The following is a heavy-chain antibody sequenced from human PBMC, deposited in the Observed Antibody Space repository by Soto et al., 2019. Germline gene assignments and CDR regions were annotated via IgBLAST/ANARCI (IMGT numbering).Heavy chain of an antibody. V-gene: IGHV1-69*01. Sequence: QEQLVQSGTEVKKPGSSVKVSCKDSGGLFSSFAISWVRQAPGQGLEWLGGIIPVFGTTNYAEKFQDRVTITADESTNTAYMELSSLTSGDTAMYYCARGGGPYVWFNEFWGQGTLVTVSS. D-gene: IGHD3-16*01. J-gene: IGHJ4*02. CDR3: ARGGGPYVWFNEF. CDR1: GGLFSSFA. CDR2: IIPVFGTT.